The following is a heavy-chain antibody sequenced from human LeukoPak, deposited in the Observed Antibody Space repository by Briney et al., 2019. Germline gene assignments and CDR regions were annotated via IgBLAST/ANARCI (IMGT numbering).Heavy chain of an antibody. CDR3: ARIWIVVGGGWFDP. D-gene: IGHD3-22*01. Sequence: ASVKVSCKASGYTFTSYGITWVRQAPGQGLEWMGWISAYNGNTNYAQNLQGRVTMTTDTSTSTAYMELRSLRSDDTVVYFCARIWIVVGGGWFDPWGQGTLVTVSS. CDR1: GYTFTSYG. J-gene: IGHJ5*02. CDR2: ISAYNGNT. V-gene: IGHV1-18*04.